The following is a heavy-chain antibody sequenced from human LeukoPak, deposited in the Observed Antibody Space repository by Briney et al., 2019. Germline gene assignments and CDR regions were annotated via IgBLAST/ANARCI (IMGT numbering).Heavy chain of an antibody. CDR2: ISNDGNKK. CDR1: GFTFSTYG. Sequence: GSLRLSCAATGFTFSTYGMHWVRQAPGKGLEWVAAISNDGNKKYYADSVKGRFTISRDNSKNTVYLQMNSLRGEDTAVYYCAKSGIAAAGQRGYFDYWGQGTLVTVSS. V-gene: IGHV3-30*18. J-gene: IGHJ4*02. CDR3: AKSGIAAAGQRGYFDY. D-gene: IGHD6-13*01.